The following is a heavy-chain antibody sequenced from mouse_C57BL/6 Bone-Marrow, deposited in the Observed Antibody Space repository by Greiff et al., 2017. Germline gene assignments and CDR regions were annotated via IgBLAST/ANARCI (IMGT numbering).Heavy chain of an antibody. CDR3: ARKGSSGYVNYFDY. CDR2: INPNNGGT. CDR1: GYTFTDYN. D-gene: IGHD3-2*02. V-gene: IGHV1-18*01. Sequence: EVKLVESGPELVKPGASVKIPCKASGYTFTDYNMDWVKQSHGKSLEWIGDINPNNGGTIYNQKFKGKATLTVDKSSSTAYMELRSLTSEDTAVYYCARKGSSGYVNYFDYWGQGTTLTVSS. J-gene: IGHJ2*01.